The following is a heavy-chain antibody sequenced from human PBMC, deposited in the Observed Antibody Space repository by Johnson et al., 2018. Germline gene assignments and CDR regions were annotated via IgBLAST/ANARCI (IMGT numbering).Heavy chain of an antibody. Sequence: VQLQESGGGLVQPGGSLRLSCVVSGFTFSSYWMHWVRQAPGKGLVWVSRINSDGSSISYADSVKGRFTISRDNSKNSLYLQMNSLGAEDTAVYYCAGWGKYRGCLVNTFWGQGTMVTVSS. J-gene: IGHJ3*01. D-gene: IGHD1-26*01. CDR3: AGWGKYRGCLVNTF. CDR1: GFTFSSYW. CDR2: INSDGSSI. V-gene: IGHV3-74*01.